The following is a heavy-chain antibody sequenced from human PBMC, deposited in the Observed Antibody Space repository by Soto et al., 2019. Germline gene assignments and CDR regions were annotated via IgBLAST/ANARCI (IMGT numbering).Heavy chain of an antibody. J-gene: IGHJ4*02. CDR3: AKDLTGYYDSSDFDY. CDR2: ISGSGGST. Sequence: EVQLLESGGGLVQPGGSLRLSCAASGFTFSSYAMSWVRQAPGKGLEWVSAISGSGGSTYYADSVKGRFTISRDNSKNTLYLQMNSLRAEDTAVYCCAKDLTGYYDSSDFDYWGQGTLVTVSS. CDR1: GFTFSSYA. V-gene: IGHV3-23*01. D-gene: IGHD3-22*01.